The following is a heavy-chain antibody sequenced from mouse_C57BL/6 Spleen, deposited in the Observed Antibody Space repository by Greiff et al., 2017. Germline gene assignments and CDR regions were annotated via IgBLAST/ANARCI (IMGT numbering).Heavy chain of an antibody. D-gene: IGHD1-1*02. CDR1: GFTFTDYY. CDR2: IRNKANGYTT. CDR3: ARRGGPFDY. V-gene: IGHV7-3*01. J-gene: IGHJ2*01. Sequence: EVKLVESGGGLVQPGGSLSLSCAASGFTFTDYYMSWVRQPPGKALEWLGFIRNKANGYTTEYSASVKGRFTISRDNSQSILYLQMNALRAEDSATYYCARRGGPFDYWGQGTTLTVSS.